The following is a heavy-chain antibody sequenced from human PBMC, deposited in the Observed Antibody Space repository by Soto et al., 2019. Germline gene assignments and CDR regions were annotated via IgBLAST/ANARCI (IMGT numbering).Heavy chain of an antibody. CDR3: EIEYSATRGAFDI. Sequence: QVQLVQSGAEVKKPGSSVKVSCEASGGTFSSYGFSWVRQAPGQWLEWMGWIIPIFGMTSYAQEFQGRVTITADESTSTDYMELTSLRSDETAVYYCEIEYSATRGAFDIWGIWTMVTVSS. J-gene: IGHJ3*02. CDR2: IIPIFGMT. CDR1: GGTFSSYG. V-gene: IGHV1-69*01. D-gene: IGHD1-26*01.